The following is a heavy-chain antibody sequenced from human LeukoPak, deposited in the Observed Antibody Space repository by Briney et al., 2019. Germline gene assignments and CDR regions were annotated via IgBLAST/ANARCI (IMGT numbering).Heavy chain of an antibody. D-gene: IGHD3-22*01. CDR1: GFTFSSYA. CDR2: ISYDGSNK. Sequence: GGSLRLSCAASGFTFSSYAMHWVRQAPGKGLEWVAVISYDGSNKYYADSVKGRFTISRDNSKNTLYLQMNSLRAEDTAVYYCAKDRLPFDSSGIKDYWGQGTLVTVSS. V-gene: IGHV3-30*04. J-gene: IGHJ4*02. CDR3: AKDRLPFDSSGIKDY.